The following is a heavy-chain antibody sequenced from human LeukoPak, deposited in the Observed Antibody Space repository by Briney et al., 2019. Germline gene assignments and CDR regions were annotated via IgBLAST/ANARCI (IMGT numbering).Heavy chain of an antibody. Sequence: SETLSLTCAVYGGSFSGYYWTWIRQPPGKGLEWIGEINHSGSTNYNPSHKSRVTISVDTSKNQFSLKLSSVTAADTAVYYCASEIKPGIAAAALGYWGQGTLVTVSS. V-gene: IGHV4-34*01. CDR2: INHSGST. CDR1: GGSFSGYY. J-gene: IGHJ4*02. CDR3: ASEIKPGIAAAALGY. D-gene: IGHD6-13*01.